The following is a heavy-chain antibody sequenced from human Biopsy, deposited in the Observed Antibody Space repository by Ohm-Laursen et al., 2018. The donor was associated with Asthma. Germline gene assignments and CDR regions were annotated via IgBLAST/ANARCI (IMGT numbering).Heavy chain of an antibody. V-gene: IGHV3-11*01. CDR3: ARGYSTSWYFGH. D-gene: IGHD6-13*01. CDR1: GFTFRDYY. CDR2: ISSRGSNI. J-gene: IGHJ4*02. Sequence: SLRLSCSASGFTFRDYYMTWIRQAPGKGLEWVAYISSRGSNIFYADSVKGRFTISRDNAKKSLFLEMNSLTVEDTAVYFCARGYSTSWYFGHWGQGTLVTVSS.